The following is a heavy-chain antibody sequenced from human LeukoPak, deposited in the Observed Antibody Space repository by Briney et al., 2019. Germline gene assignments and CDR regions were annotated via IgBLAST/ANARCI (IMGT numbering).Heavy chain of an antibody. CDR2: ISAYNGNT. J-gene: IGHJ4*02. CDR1: SYTFTSYG. CDR3: ARASSSWDVSLYYFDY. Sequence: ASVKVSCKASSYTFTSYGISWVRQAPGQGLEWMGWISAYNGNTNYAQKLQGRVTMTTDTSTSTAYMELRSLRSDDTAVYYCARASSSWDVSLYYFDYWGQGTLVTVSS. D-gene: IGHD6-13*01. V-gene: IGHV1-18*01.